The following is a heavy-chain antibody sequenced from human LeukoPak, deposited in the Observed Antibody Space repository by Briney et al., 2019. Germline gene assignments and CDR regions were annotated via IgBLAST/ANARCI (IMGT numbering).Heavy chain of an antibody. D-gene: IGHD6-19*01. V-gene: IGHV4-61*02. CDR1: GGSISSGSYY. J-gene: IGHJ4*02. CDR3: ARDNRSSGPDY. Sequence: SQTLSLTWTVSGGSISSGSYYWSWIRQPAGKGLEWIGRIYTSGSTNYNPSLKSRVTISVDTSKNQFSLKLSSVTAADTAVYYCARDNRSSGPDYWGQGTLVTVSS. CDR2: IYTSGST.